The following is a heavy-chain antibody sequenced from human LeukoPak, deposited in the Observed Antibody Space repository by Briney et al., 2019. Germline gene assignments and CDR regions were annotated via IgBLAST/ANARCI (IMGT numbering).Heavy chain of an antibody. CDR3: ARVSTIFGVVREDYYYYYYMDV. Sequence: SETLSLTCTVSGGSISSYYWSWIRQPPGKGLEWIGYIYYSGSTNYNPSLKSRVTISVDTSKNQFSLKLSSVTAADTAVYYCARVSTIFGVVREDYYYYYYMDVWGKGTTVTVSS. V-gene: IGHV4-59*08. CDR2: IYYSGST. D-gene: IGHD3-3*01. CDR1: GGSISSYY. J-gene: IGHJ6*03.